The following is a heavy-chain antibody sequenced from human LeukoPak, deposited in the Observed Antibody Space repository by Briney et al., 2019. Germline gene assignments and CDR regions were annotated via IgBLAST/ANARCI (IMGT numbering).Heavy chain of an antibody. CDR3: AKDLAWGFDY. J-gene: IGHJ4*02. V-gene: IGHV3-30*02. CDR2: IGYDGSNH. Sequence: PGGSLRLSCAASGFTFSGYGMHWVRQAPGKGLEWVTFIGYDGSNHNYADSVKGRFTISRDNFKNTLYLQMNSLIPEDTALYYCAKDLAWGFDYWGQGTLVTVSS. CDR1: GFTFSGYG. D-gene: IGHD7-27*01.